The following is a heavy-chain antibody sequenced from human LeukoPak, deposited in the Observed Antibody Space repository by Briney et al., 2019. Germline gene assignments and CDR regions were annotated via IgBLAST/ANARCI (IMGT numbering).Heavy chain of an antibody. Sequence: SETLSLTCSVSGYSISSGYYWGWIRQPPGKGLEWIGSIYHSGSTYYNPSLKSRVTISVDTSKNQFSLKLSSVTAADTAVYYCAKSYSNYPPYFDYWGQGTLVTVSS. CDR2: IYHSGST. V-gene: IGHV4-38-2*02. D-gene: IGHD4-11*01. CDR3: AKSYSNYPPYFDY. CDR1: GYSISSGYY. J-gene: IGHJ4*02.